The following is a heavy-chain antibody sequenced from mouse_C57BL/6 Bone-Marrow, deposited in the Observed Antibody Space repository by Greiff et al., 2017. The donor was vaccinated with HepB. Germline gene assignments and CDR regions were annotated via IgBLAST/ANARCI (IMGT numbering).Heavy chain of an antibody. Sequence: EVMLVESGGGLVQPGGSLKLSCAASGFTFSDYYMYWVRQTPEKRLEWVAYISNGGGSTYYPDTVKGRFTISRDNAKNTLYLQMSRLKSEDTAMYYCARQGSSGYVDYAMDYWGQGTSVTVSS. J-gene: IGHJ4*01. CDR1: GFTFSDYY. D-gene: IGHD3-2*02. CDR3: ARQGSSGYVDYAMDY. V-gene: IGHV5-12*01. CDR2: ISNGGGST.